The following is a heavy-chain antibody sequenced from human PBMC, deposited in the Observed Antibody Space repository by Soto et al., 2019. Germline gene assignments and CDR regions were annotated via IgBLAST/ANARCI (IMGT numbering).Heavy chain of an antibody. V-gene: IGHV4-4*07. CDR1: GGSISSYY. CDR2: IYTSGST. J-gene: IGHJ5*02. D-gene: IGHD3-22*01. Sequence: QVQLQESGPGLVKPSETLSLTCTVSGGSISSYYWSWIRQPAGKGLEWIGRIYTSGSTNYNPSLKSRVTMSVDTSKNQFSLKLSSVTAADTAVYYCARAISTYYDSSGYYSPGGWFDPWGQGTLVTVSS. CDR3: ARAISTYYDSSGYYSPGGWFDP.